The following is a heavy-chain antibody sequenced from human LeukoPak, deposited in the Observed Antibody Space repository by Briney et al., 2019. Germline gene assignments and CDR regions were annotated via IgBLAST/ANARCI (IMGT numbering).Heavy chain of an antibody. D-gene: IGHD6-19*01. CDR1: GFTVSTNY. CDR2: IYSGGIT. V-gene: IGHV3-66*02. CDR3: TRRHSSGSN. Sequence: GGCLRLSCAASGFTVSTNYMSWVRQAPGKGLERVSVIYSGGITYYADSVKGRFNISRDNSKNTLYLQMNSLRPEDTALYYCTRRHSSGSNWGQGTLVTVSS. J-gene: IGHJ4*02.